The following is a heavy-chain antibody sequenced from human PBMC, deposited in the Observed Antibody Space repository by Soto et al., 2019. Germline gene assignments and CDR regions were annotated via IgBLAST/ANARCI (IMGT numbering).Heavy chain of an antibody. J-gene: IGHJ4*02. Sequence: QVQLVQSGAEVKKPGSSVKVSCKASGGTFSSYAISWVRQAPGQGLEWMGGIIPIFGTANYAQKFQGRVTITADESTSTAYMELSSLRSEDTAVYYCAKDLPTLFGHCTNGVCYPEFDYWGQGTLVTVSS. CDR3: AKDLPTLFGHCTNGVCYPEFDY. CDR1: GGTFSSYA. D-gene: IGHD2-8*01. V-gene: IGHV1-69*01. CDR2: IIPIFGTA.